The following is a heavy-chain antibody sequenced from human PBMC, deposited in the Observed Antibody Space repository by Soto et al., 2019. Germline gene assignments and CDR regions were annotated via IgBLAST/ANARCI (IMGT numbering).Heavy chain of an antibody. Sequence: VQLVQSGAEVKESGASVKVSCKASGYTFINYGVAWVRRAPGQGPEWMGWISGSNGDTKYAQNLQNRVSLTTDTSTNTAYMELRSLRPDDTAIYFCGRGGLAVSGTYDYWSQGTLVTVSS. D-gene: IGHD6-19*01. V-gene: IGHV1-18*01. CDR1: GYTFINYG. CDR3: GRGGLAVSGTYDY. CDR2: ISGSNGDT. J-gene: IGHJ4*02.